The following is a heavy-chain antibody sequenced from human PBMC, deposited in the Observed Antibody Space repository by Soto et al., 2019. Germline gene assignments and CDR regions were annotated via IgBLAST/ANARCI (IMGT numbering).Heavy chain of an antibody. Sequence: QLQLQESGPGLVKPSETLSLTCTVSGGSISSSSYYWGWIRQPPGKGLEWIGSIYYSGGTYYNPSLKNRVTISVDTSKNQFSLKLSSVTAADTAVYYCARQRTIFGVVIMTTYGYYMDVWGKGTTVTVSS. J-gene: IGHJ6*03. CDR3: ARQRTIFGVVIMTTYGYYMDV. V-gene: IGHV4-39*01. D-gene: IGHD3-3*01. CDR1: GGSISSSSYY. CDR2: IYYSGGT.